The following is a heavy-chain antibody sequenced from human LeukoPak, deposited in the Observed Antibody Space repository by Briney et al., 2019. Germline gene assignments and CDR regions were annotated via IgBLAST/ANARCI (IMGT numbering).Heavy chain of an antibody. CDR3: VRGSSGTVVRGVSWAWFDP. D-gene: IGHD3-10*01. CDR1: RFPFSLYW. V-gene: IGHV3-7*05. J-gene: IGHJ5*02. Sequence: GGSLRLSCVASRFPFSLYWMTWVRPAPGKGLEWVANIKPDGSEKYYVDSAKGRFTISRDNAKNSLYLQMNSLRAEDTAVYYCVRGSSGTVVRGVSWAWFDPWGQGTLVSVSS. CDR2: IKPDGSEK.